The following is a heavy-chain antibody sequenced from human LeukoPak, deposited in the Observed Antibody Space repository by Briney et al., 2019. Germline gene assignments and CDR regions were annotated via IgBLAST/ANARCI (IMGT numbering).Heavy chain of an antibody. CDR3: ASSNSIAVTGLDY. D-gene: IGHD6-19*01. CDR1: GYSFTSYW. Sequence: GESLKISCKGSGYSFTSYWIGWVRQMPGKGLEWMGIIYPGDSDTRYSPSLQGQVTISADKSISTAYLQWSSLKASDTAMYYCASSNSIAVTGLDYWGQGTLVTVSS. J-gene: IGHJ4*02. CDR2: IYPGDSDT. V-gene: IGHV5-51*01.